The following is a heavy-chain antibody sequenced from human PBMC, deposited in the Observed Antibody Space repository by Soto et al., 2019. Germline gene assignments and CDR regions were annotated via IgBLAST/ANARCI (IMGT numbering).Heavy chain of an antibody. CDR1: GGSISSGGYY. CDR3: ARDYAYSSSSRSPPSALFFDY. V-gene: IGHV4-31*03. D-gene: IGHD6-6*01. CDR2: IYYSGST. J-gene: IGHJ4*02. Sequence: PSETLSLTCTVSGGSISSGGYYWSWIRQHPGKGLECIGYIYYSGSTYYNPSLKSRVTISVDTSKNQFSLKLSSVTAADTAVYYCARDYAYSSSSRSPPSALFFDYWGQGTLVTVSS.